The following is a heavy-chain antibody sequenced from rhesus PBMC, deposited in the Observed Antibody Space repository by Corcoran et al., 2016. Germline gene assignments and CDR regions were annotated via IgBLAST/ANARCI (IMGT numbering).Heavy chain of an antibody. CDR3: ARAPAGYSYGHYGLDS. V-gene: IGHV4-147*01. CDR2: IYGSSGST. D-gene: IGHD5-36*01. J-gene: IGHJ6*01. CDR1: GYSIRSNY. Sequence: QVQLQESGPGLVKPSETLSLTCAVSGYSIRSNYWSWIRQPPGKGMEWIVYIYGSSGSTYYTPSLTSRVTSSTDTSKKQFSLKRSAVTAADTAVYYWARAPAGYSYGHYGLDSWGQGVVVTVSS.